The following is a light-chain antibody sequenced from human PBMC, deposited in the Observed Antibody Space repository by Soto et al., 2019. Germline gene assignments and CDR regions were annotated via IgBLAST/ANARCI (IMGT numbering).Light chain of an antibody. CDR2: DVS. V-gene: IGLV2-14*01. CDR1: SSDVGGYNY. J-gene: IGLJ2*01. Sequence: QSALTQPASESGSPGQSITISCTGTSSDVGGYNYVSWYQQHPGKAPKLMIYDVSNRPSGVSNRFSGSKSSNTASLTISGLQAEDEADYYCSSYTSSSTPVVFGGGTKLTVL. CDR3: SSYTSSSTPVV.